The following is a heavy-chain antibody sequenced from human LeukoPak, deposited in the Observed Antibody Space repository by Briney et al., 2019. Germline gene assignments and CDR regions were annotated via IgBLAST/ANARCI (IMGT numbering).Heavy chain of an antibody. Sequence: GGSLRLSCAASGFTFSRYGIHWVRQAPGKGLEWVSYISSSGSTIYYADSVKGRFTISRDNAKNSLYLQMNNLRAEDTAVYYCAELGITMIGGVWGKGTTVTISS. D-gene: IGHD3-10*02. CDR1: GFTFSRYG. V-gene: IGHV3-48*03. J-gene: IGHJ6*04. CDR3: AELGITMIGGV. CDR2: ISSSGSTI.